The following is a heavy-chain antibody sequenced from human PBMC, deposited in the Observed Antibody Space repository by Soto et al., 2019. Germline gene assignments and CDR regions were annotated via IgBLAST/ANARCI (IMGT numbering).Heavy chain of an antibody. CDR1: GFTFSSCA. CDR2: IIDSGGST. Sequence: GGSLTLSCAPGGFTFSSCAMGWVRQAPGKGLEWVSDIIDSGGSTYYADSVKGRFTISRDNSKKTVYLQMNSVGAEDPAVYYCARGGYSYGYGEYYYYGMDVWGQGT. V-gene: IGHV3-23*01. J-gene: IGHJ6*02. D-gene: IGHD5-18*01. CDR3: ARGGYSYGYGEYYYYGMDV.